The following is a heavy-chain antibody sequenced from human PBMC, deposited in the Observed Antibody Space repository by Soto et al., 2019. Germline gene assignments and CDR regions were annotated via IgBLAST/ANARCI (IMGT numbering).Heavy chain of an antibody. CDR2: IYYSGST. D-gene: IGHD2-15*01. J-gene: IGHJ4*02. Sequence: PSETLSLTCTVSGGSISSSSYYWGWIRQPPGKGLEWIGSIYYSGSTYYSPSLKSRVTISVDTSKNQFSLKLSSVTAADTAVYYCAKNVAAAVDYWGQGTLVTVSS. CDR1: GGSISSSSYY. CDR3: AKNVAAAVDY. V-gene: IGHV4-39*01.